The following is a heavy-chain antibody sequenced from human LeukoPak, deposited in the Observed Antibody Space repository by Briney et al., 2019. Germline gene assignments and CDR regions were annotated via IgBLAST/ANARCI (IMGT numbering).Heavy chain of an antibody. J-gene: IGHJ3*02. V-gene: IGHV3-23*01. D-gene: IGHD2-15*01. CDR2: ISGSGGST. CDR1: GFTFDDYA. Sequence: PGGSLRLSCAASGFTFDDYAMHWVRQAPGKGLEWVSGISGSGGSTYYADSVKGRFTISRDNSKNTLYLQMNSLRAEDTAVYYCAKDLWRGGLDAFDIWGQGTMVTVSS. CDR3: AKDLWRGGLDAFDI.